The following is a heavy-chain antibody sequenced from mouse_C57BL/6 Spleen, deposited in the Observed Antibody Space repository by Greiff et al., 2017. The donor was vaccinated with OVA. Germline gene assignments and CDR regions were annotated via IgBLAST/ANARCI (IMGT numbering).Heavy chain of an antibody. CDR2: IHPNSGST. CDR1: GYTFTSYW. J-gene: IGHJ2*01. CDR3: ARSRNWEYYFDY. D-gene: IGHD4-1*01. V-gene: IGHV1-64*01. Sequence: QVQLKQSGAELVKPGASVKLSCKASGYTFTSYWMHWVKQRPGQGLEWIGMIHPNSGSTNYNEKFKSKATLTVDKSSSTAYMQLSSLTSEDSAVYYCARSRNWEYYFDYWGQGTTLTVSS.